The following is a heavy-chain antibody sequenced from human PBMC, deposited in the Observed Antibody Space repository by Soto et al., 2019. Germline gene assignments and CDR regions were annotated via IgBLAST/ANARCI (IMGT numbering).Heavy chain of an antibody. Sequence: ASVKVSCKASGYTFTGHYMHWVRQAPGQGLEWMGWINPNSGGTNYAQKFQGWVTMTRDTSISTAYMELSRLRSDDTAVYYCARDKRSRGSSSSSYYYGMDVWGQGTTVTVSS. CDR2: INPNSGGT. CDR1: GYTFTGHY. V-gene: IGHV1-2*04. J-gene: IGHJ6*02. D-gene: IGHD6-6*01. CDR3: ARDKRSRGSSSSSYYYGMDV.